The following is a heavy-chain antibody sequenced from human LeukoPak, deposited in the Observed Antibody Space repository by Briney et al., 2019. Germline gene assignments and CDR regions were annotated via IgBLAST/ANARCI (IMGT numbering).Heavy chain of an antibody. V-gene: IGHV3-23*01. J-gene: IGHJ4*02. D-gene: IGHD3-22*01. CDR2: ISGSGGST. CDR1: GFTFSSYA. Sequence: PGGSLRLSCAASGFTFSSYAMSWARQAPGKGLEWVSAISGSGGSTYYADSVKGRFTISRDNSKNTLYLQMNSLRAEDTAVYYCAREYHDSSGYLDYWGQGTLVTVSS. CDR3: AREYHDSSGYLDY.